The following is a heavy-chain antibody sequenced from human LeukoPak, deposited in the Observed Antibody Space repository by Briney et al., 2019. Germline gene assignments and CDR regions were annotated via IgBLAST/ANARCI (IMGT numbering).Heavy chain of an antibody. D-gene: IGHD1-26*01. CDR3: ARVVVGALKRSHAFDI. CDR1: GFSFNSFG. J-gene: IGHJ3*02. CDR2: ISSSSSTK. Sequence: GGSLRLSCAASGFSFNSFGMNWVRQAPGKGLEWVSFISSSSSTKYYADSVKGRFTISRDNAKNSLYLQMNSLRAEDTAVYYCARVVVGALKRSHAFDIWGQGTMVTVSS. V-gene: IGHV3-48*01.